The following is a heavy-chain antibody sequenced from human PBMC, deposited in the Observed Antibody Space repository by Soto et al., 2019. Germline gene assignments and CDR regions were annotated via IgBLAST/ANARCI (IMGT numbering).Heavy chain of an antibody. CDR3: ARANTPTFGVVTGYYMDV. V-gene: IGHV1-18*01. CDR2: ISAYNGNT. J-gene: IGHJ6*03. D-gene: IGHD3-3*01. CDR1: GYTFTSYG. Sequence: ASVKVSCKASGYTFTSYGISWVRQAPGQGLEWMGWISAYNGNTNYAQKLQGRVTMTTDTSTSTAYMELRSLRSDDTAVYYCARANTPTFGVVTGYYMDVWGKGTTVTVSS.